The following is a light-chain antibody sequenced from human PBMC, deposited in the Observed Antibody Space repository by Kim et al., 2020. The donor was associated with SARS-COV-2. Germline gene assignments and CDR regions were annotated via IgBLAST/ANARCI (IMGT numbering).Light chain of an antibody. CDR3: LQQSTYPIT. CDR2: GAS. Sequence: ASVGDRVTLTGRASQDIRNDLGWYQQNPGRAPTRLFYGASSLQSGVPSRFSGSGSGTEFTLTISSGQPEDFATYFCLQQSTYPITFGQGTRREIK. J-gene: IGKJ5*01. V-gene: IGKV1-17*01. CDR1: QDIRND.